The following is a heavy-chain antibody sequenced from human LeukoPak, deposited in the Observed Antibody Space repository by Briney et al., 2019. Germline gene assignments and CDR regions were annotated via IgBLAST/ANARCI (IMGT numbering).Heavy chain of an antibody. Sequence: KTSETLSLTCTVSGGSISSGSYYWSWIRQPAGKGLEWIGRIYTSGSTNYNPSLKSRVTISVDTSKNQFSLKLSSVTAADTAVYYCARLYVEMATIAAFDIWGQGTMVTVSS. CDR1: GGSISSGSYY. CDR2: IYTSGST. V-gene: IGHV4-61*02. D-gene: IGHD5-24*01. CDR3: ARLYVEMATIAAFDI. J-gene: IGHJ3*02.